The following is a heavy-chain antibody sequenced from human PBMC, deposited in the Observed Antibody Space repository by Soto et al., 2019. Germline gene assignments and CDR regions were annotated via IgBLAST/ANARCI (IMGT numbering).Heavy chain of an antibody. Sequence: SETLSLTCAVYGGSFSGYYWSWIRQPPGKGLEWIGEINHSGSTNYNPSLKSRVTISVDTSKNQFSLKLSSVTAADTAVYYCARVRRSDRYNYSPHFDYWGQGTLVTVSS. CDR2: INHSGST. J-gene: IGHJ4*02. D-gene: IGHD5-12*01. CDR3: ARVRRSDRYNYSPHFDY. V-gene: IGHV4-34*01. CDR1: GGSFSGYY.